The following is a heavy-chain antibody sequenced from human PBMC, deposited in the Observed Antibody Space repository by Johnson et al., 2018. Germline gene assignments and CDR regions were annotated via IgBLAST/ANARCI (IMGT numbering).Heavy chain of an antibody. V-gene: IGHV1-8*01. D-gene: IGHD2-2*01. CDR3: ARGLISSTSSLFHH. CDR1: GYTFTSHD. J-gene: IGHJ1*01. Sequence: QVQLVQSGAEVKKPGASVKVSCKASGYTFTSHDINWVRQATGQGLEWMGWMNPNSGNTGYAQKFQGRVTMTRNTSISTAYMELSSLRSEDTAGYYCARGLISSTSSLFHHGGQGNPVTVSS. CDR2: MNPNSGNT.